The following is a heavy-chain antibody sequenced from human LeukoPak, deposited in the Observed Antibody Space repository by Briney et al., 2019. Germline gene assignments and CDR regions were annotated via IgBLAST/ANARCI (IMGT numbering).Heavy chain of an antibody. D-gene: IGHD1-26*01. CDR1: GYTFTSYG. CDR3: ARVNSHRSGSCNWFDP. Sequence: ASVKVSCKASGYTFTSYGISWVRQAPGQGLEWMGWISAYNGNTNYAQELQGRVTMTTDTSTSTAYMELRSLRSDDTAVYYCARVNSHRSGSCNWFDPWGQGTVVTGSS. J-gene: IGHJ5*02. CDR2: ISAYNGNT. V-gene: IGHV1-18*01.